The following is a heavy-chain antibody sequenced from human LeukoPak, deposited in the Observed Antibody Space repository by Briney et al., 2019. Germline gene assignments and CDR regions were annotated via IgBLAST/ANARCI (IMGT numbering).Heavy chain of an antibody. CDR2: ISSSSSTI. Sequence: GGSLRLSCAASGFTFSSYSMNWVRQAPGKGLEWVSYISSSSSTIYYADSVKGRFTISRDNAKNSLYLQMNSLRAEDTAVYYCARDLGVDYWGQGTLVTVSS. J-gene: IGHJ4*02. CDR1: GFTFSSYS. CDR3: ARDLGVDY. D-gene: IGHD3-10*01. V-gene: IGHV3-48*01.